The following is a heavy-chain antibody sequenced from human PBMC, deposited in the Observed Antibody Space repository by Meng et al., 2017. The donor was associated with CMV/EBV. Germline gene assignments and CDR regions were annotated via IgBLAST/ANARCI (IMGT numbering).Heavy chain of an antibody. V-gene: IGHV4-34*01. D-gene: IGHD3-9*01. CDR3: ARVSRPLWGITLCGYFDY. CDR1: GGSFSGYY. CDR2: INHSGST. J-gene: IGHJ4*02. Sequence: SETLSLTCAVYGGSFSGYYWSWIRQPPGKGLEWIGEINHSGSTNYNPSLKSRVTISVDTSKNQFSLKLSSVTAADTAVYYCARVSRPLWGITLCGYFDYWGQGTLVTVSS.